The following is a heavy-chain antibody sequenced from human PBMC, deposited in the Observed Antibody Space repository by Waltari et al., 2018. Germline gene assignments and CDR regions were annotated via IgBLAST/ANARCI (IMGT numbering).Heavy chain of an antibody. CDR1: GFTFSSYG. J-gene: IGHJ4*02. V-gene: IGHV3-30*02. CDR3: AKDRPSEYSSSSWYFDY. CDR2: IRYDGSNK. Sequence: QVQLVESGGGVVRPGGSLRRSCAASGFTFSSYGMHWVRQAPGKGLEWVAFIRYDGSNKYYADSVKGRFTISRDNSKNTLYLQMNSLRAEDTAVYYCAKDRPSEYSSSSWYFDYWGQGTLVTVSS. D-gene: IGHD6-6*01.